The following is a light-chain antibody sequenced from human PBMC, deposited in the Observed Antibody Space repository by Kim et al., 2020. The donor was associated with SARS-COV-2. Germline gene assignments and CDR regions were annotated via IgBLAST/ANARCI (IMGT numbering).Light chain of an antibody. Sequence: GDRVTIPCRSSKSIRRDLNCYQQKIGKAPKLLIYAASSLRSGVPLRFSGSGSGTDFTLPISSLQPEAFATYYCQQTYSSPLTFGGGTKV. J-gene: IGKJ4*01. CDR2: AAS. CDR3: QQTYSSPLT. CDR1: KSIRRD. V-gene: IGKV1-39*01.